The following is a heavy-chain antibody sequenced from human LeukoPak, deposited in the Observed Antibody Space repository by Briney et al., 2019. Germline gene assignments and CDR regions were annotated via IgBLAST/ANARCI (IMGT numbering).Heavy chain of an antibody. CDR1: GGSISSYY. CDR2: IYYSGST. V-gene: IGHV4-59*01. Sequence: SETLSVTCTVSGGSISSYYWSWIRQPPGKGLEWVGYIYYSGSTNYNPSLKSRVTISVDTSKNQFSLKLSSVTAADTAVYYCASGRITMVRGVNYYYGMDVWGKGTTVTVSS. J-gene: IGHJ6*04. D-gene: IGHD3-10*01. CDR3: ASGRITMVRGVNYYYGMDV.